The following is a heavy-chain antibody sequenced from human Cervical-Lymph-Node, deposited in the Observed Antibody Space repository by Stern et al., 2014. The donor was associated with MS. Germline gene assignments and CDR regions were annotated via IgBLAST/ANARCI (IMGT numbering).Heavy chain of an antibody. Sequence: VQLEESGPGLVKPSQTLSLTCTVSGGSISSGSDYWSWIRQPVGKGLEWIGRIHPSGTAYYTPSLKSRVTIHTDQSRNQFSLELNSATAADTAIYYCASGYRIFDYWGQGILVTVSS. CDR3: ASGYRIFDY. J-gene: IGHJ4*02. D-gene: IGHD5-18*01. CDR1: GGSISSGSDY. V-gene: IGHV4-61*02. CDR2: IHPSGTA.